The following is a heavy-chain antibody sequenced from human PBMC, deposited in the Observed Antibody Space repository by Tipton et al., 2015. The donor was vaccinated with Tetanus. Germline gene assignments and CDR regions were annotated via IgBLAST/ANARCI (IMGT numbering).Heavy chain of an antibody. J-gene: IGHJ4*02. Sequence: LRLSCAVYGGSFSGYYWSWIRQPPGKGLGWIGEINHSGSTNYNPSLKSRVTISVDTSKNQFSLKLSSVTAADTAVYYCARIAGPSDYWGQGTLVTVSS. CDR2: INHSGST. V-gene: IGHV4-34*01. CDR1: GGSFSGYY. CDR3: ARIAGPSDY. D-gene: IGHD2-15*01.